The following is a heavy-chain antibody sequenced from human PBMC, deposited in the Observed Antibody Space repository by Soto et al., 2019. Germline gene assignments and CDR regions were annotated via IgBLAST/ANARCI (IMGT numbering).Heavy chain of an antibody. CDR2: ITTSGSYI. D-gene: IGHD1-1*01. J-gene: IGHJ5*02. Sequence: EVQLVESGGGLVKPGGSLRLSCAASGFTFSSYDMNWVRQAPGKGLEYVSSITTSGSYIYYGDSVRGRFTISRDNAKNSLFLQMDSLSAEDTAVYYCARSGTAPMLRHNWFDPWGQGTLVTVSS. CDR1: GFTFSSYD. CDR3: ARSGTAPMLRHNWFDP. V-gene: IGHV3-21*01.